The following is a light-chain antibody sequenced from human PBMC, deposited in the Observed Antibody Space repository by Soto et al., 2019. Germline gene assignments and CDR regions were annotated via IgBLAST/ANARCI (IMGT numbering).Light chain of an antibody. J-gene: IGKJ1*01. CDR2: AAS. V-gene: IGKV1-6*01. Sequence: AIQMTQSPSSLSASVGDRVTISCRASQGIRSDLAWYQQKPGKAPKRLIFAASTLQSGVPSRFSGRGSATDFTLTISSLQPEDFATYYCLQSYNFPRTFGQGTKVEIK. CDR3: LQSYNFPRT. CDR1: QGIRSD.